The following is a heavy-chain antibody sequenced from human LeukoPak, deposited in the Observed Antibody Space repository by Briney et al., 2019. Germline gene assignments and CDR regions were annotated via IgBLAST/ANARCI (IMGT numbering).Heavy chain of an antibody. Sequence: PGGSLRLSCAASGFTFSSYAMHWVRQAPGKGLEWVAVISYDRSNKYYADSVKGRFTISRDNSKNMLYLQMNSLRAEDTAVYYCARVIPVWYSSGWLDYWGQGTLVTVSS. CDR1: GFTFSSYA. CDR3: ARVIPVWYSSGWLDY. V-gene: IGHV3-30-3*01. D-gene: IGHD6-19*01. CDR2: ISYDRSNK. J-gene: IGHJ4*02.